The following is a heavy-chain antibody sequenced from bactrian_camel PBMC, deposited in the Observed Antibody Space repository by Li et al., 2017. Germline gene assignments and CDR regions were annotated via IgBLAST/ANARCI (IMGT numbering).Heavy chain of an antibody. Sequence: VQLVESGGGSVQAGGSLRLSCAVSGDTSRLCGLGWYRQAAGKQREWVSAIRADGTTSYVDSVKGRFTVSRDNAKNTLYLQLNNLKTEDTAMYYCAQDSWYGNAWYLLYWGQGTQVTVS. D-gene: IGHD6*01. J-gene: IGHJ4*01. CDR1: GDTSRLCG. V-gene: IGHV3S53*01. CDR3: AQDSWYGNAWYLLY. CDR2: IRADGTT.